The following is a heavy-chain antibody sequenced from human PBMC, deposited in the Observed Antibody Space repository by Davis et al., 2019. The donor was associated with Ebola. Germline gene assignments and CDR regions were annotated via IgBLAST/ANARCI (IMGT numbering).Heavy chain of an antibody. D-gene: IGHD1-26*01. CDR3: ARVGRSYNLLLDY. CDR1: GGSISSSNW. CDR2: IYHSGST. Sequence: MPSETLSLTCAVSGGSISSSNWWSWVRPPPGKGLEWVGEIYHSGSTNYNPSLKSRVTISVDKSKNQFSLKLSSVTAADTAVYYCARVGRSYNLLLDYWGQGTLVTVSS. V-gene: IGHV4-4*02. J-gene: IGHJ4*02.